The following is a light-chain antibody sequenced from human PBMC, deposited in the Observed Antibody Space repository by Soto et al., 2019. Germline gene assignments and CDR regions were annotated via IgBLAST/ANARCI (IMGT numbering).Light chain of an antibody. CDR3: CSYTGSSTWV. CDR2: EGS. J-gene: IGLJ3*02. CDR1: SSDVGSYNL. Sequence: QSVLTQPASVSGSPGQSITISCTGTSSDVGSYNLVSWYQQHPGTAPKLLISEGSKRPSGVSNRFSGSKSGNTASLTISGLQAEDEADYYCCSYTGSSTWVFGGGTKLTVL. V-gene: IGLV2-23*01.